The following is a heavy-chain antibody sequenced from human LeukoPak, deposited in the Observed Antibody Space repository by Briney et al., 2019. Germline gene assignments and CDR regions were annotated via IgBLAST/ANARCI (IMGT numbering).Heavy chain of an antibody. CDR3: ARERGGGRSGPADYYYYYMDV. CDR2: ISSSGSTI. Sequence: GGSLRLSCAASGFTFSSYEMNWVRQAPGKGLEWVSYISSSGSTIYYADSVKGRFTISRDNAKNSLYLQMNSLRAEDTAVYYCARERGGGRSGPADYYYYYMDVWGKGTTVTVSS. CDR1: GFTFSSYE. J-gene: IGHJ6*03. V-gene: IGHV3-48*03. D-gene: IGHD6-19*01.